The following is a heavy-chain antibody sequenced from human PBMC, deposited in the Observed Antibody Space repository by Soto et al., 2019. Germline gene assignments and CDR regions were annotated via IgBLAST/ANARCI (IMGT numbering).Heavy chain of an antibody. CDR3: AREVGYSYGFFNYLDP. V-gene: IGHV4-4*07. CDR2: IYSSGST. J-gene: IGHJ5*02. CDR1: GGSISPHY. Sequence: SETLSLTCIVSGGSISPHYCTWIRQAAGKGLEWIGRIYSSGSTNYNPSLKSRVTMSVDTSKSQFSLRLSSVSAADTAVYYCAREVGYSYGFFNYLDPWGQGTLVTVSS. D-gene: IGHD5-18*01.